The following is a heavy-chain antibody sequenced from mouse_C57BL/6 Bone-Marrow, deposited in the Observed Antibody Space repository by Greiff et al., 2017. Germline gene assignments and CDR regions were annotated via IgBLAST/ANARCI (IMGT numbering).Heavy chain of an antibody. J-gene: IGHJ2*01. CDR2: ISDGGSYT. CDR1: GFTFSSYA. D-gene: IGHD1-1*01. Sequence: EVKLVESGGGLVKPGGSLKLSCAASGFTFSSYAMSWVRQTPEKRLEWVATISDGGSYTYYPDNVQGRFTISRDNAKNNLYLQMSHLKSEDTAMYYCARVALFIGLPYYFDYWGQGTTLTVSS. CDR3: ARVALFIGLPYYFDY. V-gene: IGHV5-4*03.